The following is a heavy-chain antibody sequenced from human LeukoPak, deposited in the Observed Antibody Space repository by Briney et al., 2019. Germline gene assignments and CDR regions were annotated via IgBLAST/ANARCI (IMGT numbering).Heavy chain of an antibody. CDR1: GGSISSGGYS. V-gene: IGHV4-30-4*07. J-gene: IGHJ3*02. D-gene: IGHD3-22*01. Sequence: SETLSLTCAVSGGSISSGGYSWSWIRQPPGKGLEWFGYIFYSGFTYYNPSLKSRLTISVDTSKNQFSLKLSSVTAADTAVYYCARQFSYYDSSDDAFDIWGQGTMVTVSS. CDR3: ARQFSYYDSSDDAFDI. CDR2: IFYSGFT.